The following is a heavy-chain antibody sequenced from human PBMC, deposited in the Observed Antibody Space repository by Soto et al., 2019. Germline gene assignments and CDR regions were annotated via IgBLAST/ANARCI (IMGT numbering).Heavy chain of an antibody. CDR1: GFTFSSYS. CDR3: YGDYSMGYGMDV. V-gene: IGHV3-21*01. Sequence: PVGSLRPSCAASGFTFSSYSMNWVRQAPGKGLEWVSSISSSSSYIYYADSVKGRFTISRDNAKNSLYLQMNSLRAEDTAVYYCYGDYSMGYGMDVWGQGTTGTVSS. D-gene: IGHD4-17*01. CDR2: ISSSSSYI. J-gene: IGHJ6*02.